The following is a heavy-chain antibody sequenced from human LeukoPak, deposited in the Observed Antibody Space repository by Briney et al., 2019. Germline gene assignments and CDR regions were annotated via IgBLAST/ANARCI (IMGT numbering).Heavy chain of an antibody. CDR1: GYTFTGYY. V-gene: IGHV1-2*06. Sequence: ASVKVSCKASGYTFTGYYMHWVRQAPGQGLEWMGRINPNSGGTNYAQKFQGRVTMTRDTSIGTAYMELSRLRSDDTAVYYCARDRCSSTSCYRLGFDPWGQGTLVTVSS. CDR3: ARDRCSSTSCYRLGFDP. J-gene: IGHJ5*02. CDR2: INPNSGGT. D-gene: IGHD2-2*01.